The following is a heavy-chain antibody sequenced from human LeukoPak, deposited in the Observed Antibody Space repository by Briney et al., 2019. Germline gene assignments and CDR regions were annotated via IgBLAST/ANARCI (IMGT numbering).Heavy chain of an antibody. CDR2: IYHSGST. Sequence: SETLSLTCTVSNYSISSGYYWGWIRQPPGKGLEWIGTIYHSGSTYYNPSLKSRVNISVDKSKNQFALKLTSVTAADTAVYYCARRILMDVWGKGTTVTISS. J-gene: IGHJ6*04. D-gene: IGHD2-15*01. V-gene: IGHV4-38-2*02. CDR1: NYSISSGYY. CDR3: ARRILMDV.